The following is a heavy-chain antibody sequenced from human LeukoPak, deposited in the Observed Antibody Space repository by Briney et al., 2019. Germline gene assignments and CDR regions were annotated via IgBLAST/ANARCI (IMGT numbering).Heavy chain of an antibody. D-gene: IGHD3-22*01. V-gene: IGHV3-30*02. CDR3: AKDQDDYYDSSGLDY. CDR1: GFTFSSYA. J-gene: IGHJ4*02. CDR2: IRYDGSNK. Sequence: PGGSLRLSCAASGFTFSSYAMHWVRQAPGKGLEWVAFIRYDGSNKYYADSVNGRFTISRDNSKNTLYLQMNSRRAEDTAVYYCAKDQDDYYDSSGLDYWGQGTLVTVSS.